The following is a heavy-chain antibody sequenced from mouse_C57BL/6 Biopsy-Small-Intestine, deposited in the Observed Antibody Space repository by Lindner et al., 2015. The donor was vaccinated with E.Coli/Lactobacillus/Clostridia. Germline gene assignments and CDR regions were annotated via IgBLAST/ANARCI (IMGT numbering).Heavy chain of an antibody. CDR1: GYAFSSSW. Sequence: VQLQESGPELVKPGASVKISCKASGYAFSSSWMNWVKQRPGKGLEWIGRIYPGDGDTNYSGMFKGKVTLTADKSSSTAYMQLSSLTSEDSAVYFCARRTVNYYAMDYWGQGTSVTVSS. CDR2: IYPGDGDT. V-gene: IGHV1-82*01. CDR3: ARRTVNYYAMDY. J-gene: IGHJ4*01. D-gene: IGHD4-1*01.